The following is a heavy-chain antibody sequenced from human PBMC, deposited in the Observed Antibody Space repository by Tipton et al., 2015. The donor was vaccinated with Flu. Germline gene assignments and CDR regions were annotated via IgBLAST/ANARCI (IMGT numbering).Heavy chain of an antibody. Sequence: TLSLTCSVSGDSVGSDYFWGWIRQAPGKGLEWIGNIHHTGSTYYNPSLKSRVTMSVARSKNQFSLMLSSVTAADTAVYYCARASAWAPHYWGQGTLVTVSS. D-gene: IGHD3-16*01. V-gene: IGHV4-38-2*02. CDR1: GDSVGSDYF. CDR2: IHHTGST. J-gene: IGHJ4*02. CDR3: ARASAWAPHY.